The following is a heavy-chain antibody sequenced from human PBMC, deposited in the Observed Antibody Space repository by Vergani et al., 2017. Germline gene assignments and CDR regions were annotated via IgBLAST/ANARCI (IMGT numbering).Heavy chain of an antibody. V-gene: IGHV3-9*01. CDR3: AKDSDIEYSSSGLDY. Sequence: EVQLVESGGGLVQPGRSLRLSCAASGFTFDDYAMHWVRQAPGKGLEWVSGISWNSGSIGYADSVKGRFTISRDNAKNSLYLQMNSLRAEDTALYYCAKDSDIEYSSSGLDYWGQGTLVTVSS. CDR1: GFTFDDYA. J-gene: IGHJ4*02. CDR2: ISWNSGSI. D-gene: IGHD6-6*01.